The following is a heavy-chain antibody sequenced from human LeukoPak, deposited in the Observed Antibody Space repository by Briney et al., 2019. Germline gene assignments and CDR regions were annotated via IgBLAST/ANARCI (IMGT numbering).Heavy chain of an antibody. CDR2: ISGGGGST. CDR1: GFTFTSYS. J-gene: IGHJ4*02. Sequence: RGSLRLSCAASGFTFTSYSMNWVRQAPGKGLEWVSTISGGGGSTYYADSVKGRFTISRDNSKNTLYLQVNSLRAEDTAVYYCAKGGKWDVTPFDYWGQGTLVTVSS. CDR3: AKGGKWDVTPFDY. V-gene: IGHV3-23*01. D-gene: IGHD1-26*01.